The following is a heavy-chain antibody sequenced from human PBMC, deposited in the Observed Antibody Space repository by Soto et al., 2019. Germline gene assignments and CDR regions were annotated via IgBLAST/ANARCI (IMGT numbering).Heavy chain of an antibody. CDR3: EAEMTFGKLSVV. J-gene: IGHJ6*02. Sequence: SVKVSCKASGDTDTNYVISWVRQAPGQGLEWMGGIFPKFGTTYSAQKLQDRLTITADESTSTVYMQLSSLRLDDTAVYYCEAEMTFGKLSVVWGQGTTVTVSS. V-gene: IGHV1-69*13. CDR2: IFPKFGTT. CDR1: GDTDTNYV. D-gene: IGHD3-16*02.